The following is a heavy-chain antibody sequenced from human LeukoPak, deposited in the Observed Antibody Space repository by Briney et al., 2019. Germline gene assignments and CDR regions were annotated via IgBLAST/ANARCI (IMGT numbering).Heavy chain of an antibody. CDR2: IHYTGNT. Sequence: SETLSLTCSVSGGSISSSSDYWGWVRQPPGEGLEWIGSIHYTGNTYYNASLKSRVTISIDTSKNQISLRLTSVTATDTAMYYCARQTGSGLFTLPGGQGTLVTVSS. CDR3: ARQTGSGLFTLP. CDR1: GGSISSSSDY. J-gene: IGHJ4*02. D-gene: IGHD3/OR15-3a*01. V-gene: IGHV4-39*01.